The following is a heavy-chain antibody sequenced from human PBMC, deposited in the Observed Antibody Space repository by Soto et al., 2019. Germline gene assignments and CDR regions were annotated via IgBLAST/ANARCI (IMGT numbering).Heavy chain of an antibody. J-gene: IGHJ5*02. CDR3: VRDRNWSYDS. CDR2: VRNKVKSYTT. CDR1: GFTFSDHY. V-gene: IGHV3-72*01. D-gene: IGHD5-12*01. Sequence: PGGSLRLSCAASGFTFSDHYMDWVRQAPGKGLEWVGRVRNKVKSYTTDYAASVRGRFIISRDDSHSSIYLQMNSLETEDTAVYYCVRDRNWSYDSWGLGTLVTVSS.